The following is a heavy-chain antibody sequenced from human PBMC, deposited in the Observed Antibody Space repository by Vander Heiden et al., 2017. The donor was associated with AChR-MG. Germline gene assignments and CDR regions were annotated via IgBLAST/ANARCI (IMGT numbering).Heavy chain of an antibody. V-gene: IGHV3-15*01. J-gene: IGHJ6*02. Sequence: EVQLVESGGGLVKPGGSLRLSCAASGFTFSNAWMSWVRQAPGKGLEWVGRIKSKTDGGTTDYAAPVKGRFTISRDDSKNTLYLQMNSLKTEDTAVYYCTTDDVRYPYYGMDVWGQGTTVTVSS. D-gene: IGHD2-8*01. CDR3: TTDDVRYPYYGMDV. CDR1: GFTFSNAW. CDR2: IKSKTDGGTT.